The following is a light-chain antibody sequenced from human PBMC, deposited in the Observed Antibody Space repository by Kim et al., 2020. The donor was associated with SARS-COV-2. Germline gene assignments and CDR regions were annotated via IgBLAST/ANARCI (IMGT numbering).Light chain of an antibody. CDR2: YDS. CDR3: QVWDSSSDHAV. Sequence: SYELTQPPSVSVAPGKTARITCGGNNIGSKSVHWYQQKPGQAPVLVIYYDSDRPSGIPERFSGSNSRNTATLTISRVEAGDEADYYCQVWDSSSDHAVFGGGTQLTVL. J-gene: IGLJ7*01. CDR1: NIGSKS. V-gene: IGLV3-21*04.